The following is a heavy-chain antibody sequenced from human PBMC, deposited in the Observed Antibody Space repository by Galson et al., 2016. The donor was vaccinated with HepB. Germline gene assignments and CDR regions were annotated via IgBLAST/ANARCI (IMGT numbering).Heavy chain of an antibody. Sequence: SLRLSCAASGFTFSSYAMSWVRQAPGKGLEWVGRIRSKTDGGTTDYGAPVKGRITISRDDSKNTLYLQINNLKTEDTAVYYCTTVGIALPNTDHWGQGTVVTVSS. CDR2: IRSKTDGGTT. D-gene: IGHD6-13*01. J-gene: IGHJ4*02. V-gene: IGHV3-15*01. CDR3: TTVGIALPNTDH. CDR1: GFTFSSYA.